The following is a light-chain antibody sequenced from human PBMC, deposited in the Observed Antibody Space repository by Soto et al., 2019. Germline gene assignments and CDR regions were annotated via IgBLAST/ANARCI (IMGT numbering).Light chain of an antibody. J-gene: IGKJ1*01. CDR2: SVS. Sequence: VLTQSPATLSLSPGDRATLSCRANQRASRQYLSWYQHRPGQPPRLLIYSVSMRADGVPDRFSGSGSGSEFTLTINSLEPEDFAVYYCQDFDSPQWTFGQGTKIE. V-gene: IGKV3-20*01. CDR3: QDFDSPQWT. CDR1: QRASRQY.